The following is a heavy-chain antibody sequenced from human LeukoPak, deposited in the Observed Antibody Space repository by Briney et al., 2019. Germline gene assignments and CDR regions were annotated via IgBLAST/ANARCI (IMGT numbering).Heavy chain of an antibody. CDR3: ARGRRIKYYYDSSGYDY. CDR1: GYTFTSYG. Sequence: ASVKVSCKTSGYTFTSYGISWVRQAPGQGLEWMGWISAYNGNTNYAQKLQGRVAMTTDTSTSTAYMELRSLRSDDTAVYYCARGRRIKYYYDSSGYDYWGQGTLVTVSS. J-gene: IGHJ4*02. V-gene: IGHV1-18*01. CDR2: ISAYNGNT. D-gene: IGHD3-22*01.